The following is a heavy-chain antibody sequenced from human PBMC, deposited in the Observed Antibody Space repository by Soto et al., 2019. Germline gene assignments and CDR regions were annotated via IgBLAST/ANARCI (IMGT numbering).Heavy chain of an antibody. V-gene: IGHV3-73*02. Sequence: EVQLVESGGGLVQPGGSLKLSCATSGFIFSDSAVHWVRQASGKGLEWVGRVAEKTGSYATTYGASVKGRFTISRDESKTTAYLQMNSLKIEDTAVYYCMKYSGRPSTPAPLGQATLVTVSS. CDR3: MKYSGRPSTPAP. J-gene: IGHJ5*02. CDR2: VAEKTGSYAT. CDR1: GFIFSDSA. D-gene: IGHD1-26*01.